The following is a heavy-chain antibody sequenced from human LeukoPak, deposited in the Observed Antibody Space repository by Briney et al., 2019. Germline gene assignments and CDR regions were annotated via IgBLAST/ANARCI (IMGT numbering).Heavy chain of an antibody. J-gene: IGHJ4*02. V-gene: IGHV3-23*01. CDR3: AKSKYMSALGWLSPDY. Sequence: GGSLRLSCAASGFTSSSYVFTWVRQAPGKGLEWVTTISYSGDSTYYADSVKSRFTISRDKSKNILYLQMSRLRADDTAIYYCAKSKYMSALGWLSPDYWGQGTLVTVSA. CDR2: ISYSGDST. D-gene: IGHD3-3*01. CDR1: GFTSSSYV.